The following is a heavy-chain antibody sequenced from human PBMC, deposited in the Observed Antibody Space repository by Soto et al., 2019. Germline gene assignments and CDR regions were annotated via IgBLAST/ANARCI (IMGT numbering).Heavy chain of an antibody. CDR3: ARGLPGYYGKDV. CDR1: GFPFRHFW. D-gene: IGHD4-17*01. J-gene: IGHJ6*02. Sequence: EVQLVESGGGLVQSGGSLRLSCAASGFPFRHFWLQWVREAPGQGLVWVSRIKGDGSRIDYADSVKGRFTISRDNAENTVYVQMNSLGDEDAAVYYCARGLPGYYGKDVWGQGTTVTVSS. CDR2: IKGDGSRI. V-gene: IGHV3-74*01.